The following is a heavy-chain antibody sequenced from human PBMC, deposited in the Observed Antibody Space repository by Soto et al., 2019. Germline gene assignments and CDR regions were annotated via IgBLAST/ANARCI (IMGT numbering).Heavy chain of an antibody. Sequence: GASVKVSCKASGYTFTDYYMHWVRQAPGQGLEWMGWINPNSGGTHYAQKFQGWVTMTRDTSISTAYMELSRLRSDDTAVYYCARDGRLLLTHSLTKRHTYGIDVWGQGTTVTVSS. CDR1: GYTFTDYY. CDR2: INPNSGGT. V-gene: IGHV1-2*04. J-gene: IGHJ6*02. CDR3: ARDGRLLLTHSLTKRHTYGIDV. D-gene: IGHD3-22*01.